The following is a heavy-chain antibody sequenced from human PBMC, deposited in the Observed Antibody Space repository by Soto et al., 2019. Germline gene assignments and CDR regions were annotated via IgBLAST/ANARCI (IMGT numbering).Heavy chain of an antibody. V-gene: IGHV4-31*03. J-gene: IGHJ4*02. Sequence: QVQLQESGPGLAKPSQTLSLTCTVSGGSISSGDYYWSWIRQVPKKGLEWIGYIYYSVSTYYNPSLRSRVAMSVDTSKNQFSLKLSSVTAADTAIYYCAREGRLAAAGRFDYWGQGTLVTVSS. CDR1: GGSISSGDYY. CDR2: IYYSVST. CDR3: AREGRLAAAGRFDY. D-gene: IGHD6-13*01.